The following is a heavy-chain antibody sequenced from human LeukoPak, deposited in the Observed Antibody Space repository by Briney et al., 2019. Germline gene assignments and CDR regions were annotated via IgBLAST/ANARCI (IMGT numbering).Heavy chain of an antibody. V-gene: IGHV1-46*01. CDR2: INPSGGST. Sequence: GASVKVSCKASGYTFIGYYMHWVRQAPGQGLEWMGIINPSGGSTSYAQKFQGRVTMTRDTSTSTVYMELSSLRSEDTAVYYCARDRDDFWSGYYTYYYYGMDVWGQGTTVTVSS. CDR3: ARDRDDFWSGYYTYYYYGMDV. D-gene: IGHD3-3*01. CDR1: GYTFIGYY. J-gene: IGHJ6*02.